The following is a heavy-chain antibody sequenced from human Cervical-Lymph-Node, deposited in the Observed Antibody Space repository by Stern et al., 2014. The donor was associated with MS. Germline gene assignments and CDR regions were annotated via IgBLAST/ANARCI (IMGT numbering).Heavy chain of an antibody. CDR2: IYPGNSNT. CDR1: GYSFAPYW. V-gene: IGHV5-51*03. CDR3: ARPGDDTAKYGLDV. D-gene: IGHD5-18*01. J-gene: IGHJ6*02. Sequence: DQLVQSGAEVKKPGASLTISCKGSGYSFAPYWIGWVRQMPGKGLEWMGIIYPGNSNTRYSQSFQGQVTISADKSISTAYLHWSSLKASDTAMYYCARPGDDTAKYGLDVWGQGTTVTVSS.